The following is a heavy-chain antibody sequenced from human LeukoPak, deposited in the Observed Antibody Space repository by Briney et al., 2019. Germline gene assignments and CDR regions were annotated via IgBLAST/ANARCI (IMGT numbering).Heavy chain of an antibody. CDR1: GYSFTSYW. CDR3: ARIQPTTYYYYYGMDV. Sequence: GESLKISCKGSGYSFTSYWIGWVRQMPGKGLEWMGIIYPGDSDTRYSPSFQGQITISADKSISTAYLQWSSLKASDTAMYYCARIQPTTYYYYYGMDVWGQGTTVTVSS. CDR2: IYPGDSDT. D-gene: IGHD1-1*01. V-gene: IGHV5-51*01. J-gene: IGHJ6*02.